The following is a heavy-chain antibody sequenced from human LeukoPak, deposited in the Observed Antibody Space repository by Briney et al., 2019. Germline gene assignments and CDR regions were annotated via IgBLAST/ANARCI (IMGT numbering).Heavy chain of an antibody. CDR1: GGSISSYY. Sequence: SETLSLTCTVSGGSISSYYWSWIRQPAGKGLEWIGRIYTSGSTNYNPSLKSRVTMSVDTSKNQFSLKLSSVTAADTAVYYCARHWYSSSSYYYYYYMDVWGKGTTVTVSS. CDR3: ARHWYSSSSYYYYYYMDV. CDR2: IYTSGST. J-gene: IGHJ6*03. D-gene: IGHD6-13*01. V-gene: IGHV4-4*07.